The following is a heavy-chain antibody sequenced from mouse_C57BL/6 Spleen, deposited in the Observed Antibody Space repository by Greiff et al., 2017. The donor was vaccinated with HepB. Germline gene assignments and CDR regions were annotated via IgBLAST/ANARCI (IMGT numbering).Heavy chain of an antibody. CDR2: IYPGSGNT. CDR3: ARVGDHWYFDV. V-gene: IGHV1-76*01. Sequence: QVQLQQSGAELVRPGASVKLSCKASGYTFTDYYINWVKQRPGQGLEWIARIYPGSGNTYYNEKFKGKATLTAEKSSSTAYMQLSSLTSEDSAVYFCARVGDHWYFDVWGTGTTVTVSS. J-gene: IGHJ1*03. CDR1: GYTFTDYY.